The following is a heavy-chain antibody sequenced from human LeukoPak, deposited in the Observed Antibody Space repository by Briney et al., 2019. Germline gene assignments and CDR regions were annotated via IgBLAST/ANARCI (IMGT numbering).Heavy chain of an antibody. CDR2: IYYSGST. CDR3: AREVTAMVTFNWFDP. D-gene: IGHD5-18*01. Sequence: PSETLSLTCTVSGGSISSSSYYWGWIRQPPGKGLEWIGSIYYSGSTYYNPSLKSRVTISVDTSKNQFSLKLSSVTAADTAVYYCAREVTAMVTFNWFDPWGQGTLVTVSS. J-gene: IGHJ5*02. V-gene: IGHV4-39*02. CDR1: GGSISSSSYY.